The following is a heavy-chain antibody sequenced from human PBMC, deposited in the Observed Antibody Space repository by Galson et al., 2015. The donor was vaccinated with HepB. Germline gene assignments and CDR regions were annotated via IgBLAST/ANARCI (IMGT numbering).Heavy chain of an antibody. CDR1: GFTFSSYE. CDR3: ARDPGIAAAGTNVDY. D-gene: IGHD6-13*01. V-gene: IGHV3-48*03. J-gene: IGHJ4*02. CDR2: ISKSGWTT. Sequence: SLRLSCAASGFTFSSYEMNWVRQAPGKGLEWVSYISKSGWTTSYAASVKGRFTIARDHAKNSLYLQMNRLRAEDTAVYYCARDPGIAAAGTNVDYWGQGILVTVSS.